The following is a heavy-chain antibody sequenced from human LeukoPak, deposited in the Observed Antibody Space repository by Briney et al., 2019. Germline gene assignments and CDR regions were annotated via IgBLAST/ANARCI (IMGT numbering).Heavy chain of an antibody. CDR2: ISGSGGST. V-gene: IGHV3-23*01. J-gene: IGHJ4*02. D-gene: IGHD4-17*01. CDR3: AKGTVRTTVTTFDY. CDR1: GFTFSSYA. Sequence: GGSLRLSCAASGFTFSSYAMSWVRQAPGKGLEWVSAISGSGGSTYYADSVKGRFTISRDNSKNTLYLQMNSLRAEDTAAYYCAKGTVRTTVTTFDYWGQGTLVTVSS.